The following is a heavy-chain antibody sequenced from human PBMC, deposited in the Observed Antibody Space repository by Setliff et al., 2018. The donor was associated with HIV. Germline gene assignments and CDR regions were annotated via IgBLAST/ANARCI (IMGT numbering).Heavy chain of an antibody. V-gene: IGHV4-61*09. CDR2: IYTSGST. Sequence: SETLSLTCTVSGGSISSGSYYWSWVRQPAGKGLEWIGHIYTSGSTNYNPSLKSRVTISVDTSKNQFSLKLSSVTAADTAVYYCARGSGYPWYFDLWGRGTLVTVSS. CDR3: ARGSGYPWYFDL. J-gene: IGHJ2*01. CDR1: GGSISSGSYY. D-gene: IGHD3-22*01.